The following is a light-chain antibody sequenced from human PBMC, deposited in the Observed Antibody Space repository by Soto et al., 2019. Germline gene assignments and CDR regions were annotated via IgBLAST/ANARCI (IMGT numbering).Light chain of an antibody. CDR1: QSVSSSY. Sequence: EIVLTQSPGTLSLSPGKRATLSCRASQSVSSSYLAWYQQKPGQTPRLLIHGVSSRATGTPDRFSASGSGTDFTLTISRLEPEDFAVYYCHQYGKSPWTFGQGTKVEIK. CDR3: HQYGKSPWT. J-gene: IGKJ1*01. CDR2: GVS. V-gene: IGKV3-20*01.